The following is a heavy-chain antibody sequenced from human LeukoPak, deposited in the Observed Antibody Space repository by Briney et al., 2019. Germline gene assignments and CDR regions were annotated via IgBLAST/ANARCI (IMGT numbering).Heavy chain of an antibody. J-gene: IGHJ4*02. CDR1: GFTFSSYG. D-gene: IGHD3-16*01. Sequence: PGGSLRLSCAASGFTFSSYGMHWVRQAPGKGLEWVAFIRYDGSNKYYADSVKGRFTISRDNSKNTLYLQMSSLTVEDTAIYYCAKEKLRYYDYWGQGALVTVSS. V-gene: IGHV3-30*02. CDR3: AKEKLRYYDY. CDR2: IRYDGSNK.